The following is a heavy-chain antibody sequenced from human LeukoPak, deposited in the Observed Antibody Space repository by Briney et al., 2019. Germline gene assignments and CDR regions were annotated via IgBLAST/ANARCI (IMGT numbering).Heavy chain of an antibody. V-gene: IGHV4-4*07. Sequence: SETLSLTCTVSGGSISSYYWSWIRQPAGKGLELIGRIYTSGSTNYNPSLKSRATMSVDTSKNQFSLKLSSVTAAETAVYYCARDANKHGITGTQYYYYYYMDVWGKGTTVTVSS. CDR2: IYTSGST. D-gene: IGHD1-20*01. J-gene: IGHJ6*03. CDR3: ARDANKHGITGTQYYYYYYMDV. CDR1: GGSISSYY.